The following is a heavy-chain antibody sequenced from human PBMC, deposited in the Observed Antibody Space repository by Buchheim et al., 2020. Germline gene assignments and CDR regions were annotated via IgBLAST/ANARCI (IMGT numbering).Heavy chain of an antibody. D-gene: IGHD2-2*01. CDR3: AREGCSSTSCKKGAYFDY. CDR1: GFTFSSYW. V-gene: IGHV3-7*01. Sequence: EVQLVESGGGLVQPGGSLRLSCAASGFTFSSYWMSWVRQAPGKGLEWVANIKQDGSEKYYVDSVKGRFTLSRDNAKNSLYLQMNSLRAEDTAVYYCAREGCSSTSCKKGAYFDYWGQGTL. J-gene: IGHJ4*02. CDR2: IKQDGSEK.